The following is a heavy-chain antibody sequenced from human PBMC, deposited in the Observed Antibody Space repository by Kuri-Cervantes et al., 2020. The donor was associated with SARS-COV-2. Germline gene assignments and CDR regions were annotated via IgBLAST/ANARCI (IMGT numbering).Heavy chain of an antibody. Sequence: ASVKVSCKASGYTFTSYAMHWVRQAPGQRLEWMGWINAGNGNTKYSQKFQGRVTITRDTSASAAYMELSSLRSEDTAVYYCARGGHGWARGALVDVWGQRTTVTVSS. V-gene: IGHV1-3*01. CDR1: GYTFTSYA. J-gene: IGHJ6*02. D-gene: IGHD3-16*01. CDR3: ARGGHGWARGALVDV. CDR2: INAGNGNT.